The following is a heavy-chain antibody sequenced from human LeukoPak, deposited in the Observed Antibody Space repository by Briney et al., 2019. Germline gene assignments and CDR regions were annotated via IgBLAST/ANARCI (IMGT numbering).Heavy chain of an antibody. D-gene: IGHD3-10*02. CDR2: ISSTGATI. J-gene: IGHJ6*04. V-gene: IGHV3-48*03. CDR3: AELGITMIGGV. CDR1: GFTFSSYE. Sequence: PGGSLRLSCGASGFTFSSYEMIWVRQAPGKGLEWISYISSTGATIHYADSVKGRFTISRDNAKNSLYLQMNSLRAEDTAVYYCAELGITMIGGVWGKGTTVTISS.